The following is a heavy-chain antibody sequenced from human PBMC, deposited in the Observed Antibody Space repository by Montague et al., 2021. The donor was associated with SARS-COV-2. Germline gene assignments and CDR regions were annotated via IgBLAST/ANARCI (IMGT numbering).Heavy chain of an antibody. J-gene: IGHJ4*02. CDR2: VDSAGST. D-gene: IGHD2-8*02. CDR1: AGSLSSRSNY. Sequence: ETLSLTCTVSAGSLSSRSNYWGWIRQPPGMGLQWIGSVDSAGSTYYSPSLNSRVTISLDTSKNQFSLKLSSVTAANTAVYYCARDEYNRYWYKYWGQGALVTVSS. CDR3: ARDEYNRYWYKY. V-gene: IGHV4-39*07.